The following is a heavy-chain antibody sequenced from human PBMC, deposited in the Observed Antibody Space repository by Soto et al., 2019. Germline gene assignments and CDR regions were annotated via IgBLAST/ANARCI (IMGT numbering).Heavy chain of an antibody. Sequence: SVKVSCKASGGTFSSYAISWVRQAPGQGLEWMGGIIPIFGTANYAQKFQGRVTITADESTSTAYMELSSLRSEDTAVYYCARGNDSYDSSGYYFDAFDIWGHGTMVTVSS. CDR3: ARGNDSYDSSGYYFDAFDI. D-gene: IGHD3-22*01. CDR1: GGTFSSYA. J-gene: IGHJ3*02. CDR2: IIPIFGTA. V-gene: IGHV1-69*13.